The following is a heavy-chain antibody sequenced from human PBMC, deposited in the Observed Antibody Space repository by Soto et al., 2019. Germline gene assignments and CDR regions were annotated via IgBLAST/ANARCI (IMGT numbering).Heavy chain of an antibody. CDR1: GGSISSGGYY. V-gene: IGHV4-31*03. Sequence: QVQLQESGPGLVKPSQTLSLTCSVSGGSISSGGYYWSWIRQHPEKGLEWIGYIYYSGSTNYNPSLKSRVIISVDTSSNRFSLDLRSVPAADTAIYYFARHSASWQWFDYWGQGTLVTVSS. D-gene: IGHD1-26*01. CDR3: ARHSASWQWFDY. CDR2: IYYSGST. J-gene: IGHJ5*01.